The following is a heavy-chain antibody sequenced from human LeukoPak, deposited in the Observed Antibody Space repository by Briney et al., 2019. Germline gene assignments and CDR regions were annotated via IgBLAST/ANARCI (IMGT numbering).Heavy chain of an antibody. V-gene: IGHV3-21*01. D-gene: IGHD3-22*01. Sequence: GGSLRLSCAASGFTFSSYSMNWVRQAPGKGLEWVSSISSSSSYIYYADSVKGRFTISRDNAKNSLYLQMNSLRAEDTAVYYCARDDRHYYDSSGYRDAFDIWGQGTMVTVSS. CDR2: ISSSSSYI. J-gene: IGHJ3*02. CDR3: ARDDRHYYDSSGYRDAFDI. CDR1: GFTFSSYS.